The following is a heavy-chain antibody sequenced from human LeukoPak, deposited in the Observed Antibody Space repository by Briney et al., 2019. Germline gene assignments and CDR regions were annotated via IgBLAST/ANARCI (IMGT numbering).Heavy chain of an antibody. CDR2: IYYSGST. V-gene: IGHV4-30-4*08. CDR1: AGSISSGDYY. Sequence: PSETLSLTGTGSAGSISSGDYYWSWIRQAPGKSLEWIGYIYYSGSTYYNPSLKSRVTISVDTSKNHFSLKLSSVTAADTAVYYCARNIAVGGTIGLDPWGQGSLVTVSS. CDR3: ARNIAVGGTIGLDP. J-gene: IGHJ5*02. D-gene: IGHD6-13*01.